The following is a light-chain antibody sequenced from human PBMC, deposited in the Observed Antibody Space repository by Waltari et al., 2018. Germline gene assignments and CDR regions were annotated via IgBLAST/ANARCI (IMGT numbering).Light chain of an antibody. Sequence: TQPHSVSGSPGETVIISCTGSGGRIASNFVQWYQQRPGRAPAAVIYENNQRPSGVPDLFSGSIDGSSNSASLTISVLQSEDEADYYCQSYDHAFPVVFGGGTKLTVL. CDR1: GGRIASNF. CDR2: ENN. J-gene: IGLJ3*02. CDR3: QSYDHAFPVV. V-gene: IGLV6-57*02.